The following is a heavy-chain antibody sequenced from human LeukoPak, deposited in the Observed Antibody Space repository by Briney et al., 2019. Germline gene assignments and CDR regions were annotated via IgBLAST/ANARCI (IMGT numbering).Heavy chain of an antibody. CDR1: GYTFTCYY. CDR2: INPNSGGT. CDR3: ARDYCSGGSCYHNDY. Sequence: ASVKVSCKASGYTFTCYYMNWVRQAPGQGLEWMGWINPNSGGTNYAQKFQGRVTMTRDTSISTAYMELSRLRSDDTAVSYCARDYCSGGSCYHNDYWGKGTLVTVSS. V-gene: IGHV1-2*02. D-gene: IGHD2-15*01. J-gene: IGHJ4*02.